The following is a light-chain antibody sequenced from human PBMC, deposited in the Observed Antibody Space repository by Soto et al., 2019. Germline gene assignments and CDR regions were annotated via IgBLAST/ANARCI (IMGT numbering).Light chain of an antibody. J-gene: IGKJ1*01. CDR3: QQYHSYSPKT. V-gene: IGKV1-5*01. Sequence: DIQMTQSPSTLSASVGDRVTITCRASQSISSWLAWYQQKPGKAPKLLIYDASSLESGVPSRFSGSGSGTEFTLTISSLQPDDFATYYCQQYHSYSPKTFGQGTKVEIQ. CDR2: DAS. CDR1: QSISSW.